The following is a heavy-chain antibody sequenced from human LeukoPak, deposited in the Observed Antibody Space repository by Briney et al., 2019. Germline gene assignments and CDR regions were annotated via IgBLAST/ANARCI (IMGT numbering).Heavy chain of an antibody. CDR2: ISYSGST. Sequence: SETLSLTCTVSAFISSYYWSWIRQPPGKGLEWIGYISYSGSTHYNPSLKSRLTISIDTSKNQFSLKLTSVTAADTAVYYCTRQWFGELFSVFDYWGQGSLVTVSS. J-gene: IGHJ4*02. CDR3: TRQWFGELFSVFDY. D-gene: IGHD3-10*01. V-gene: IGHV4-59*08. CDR1: AFISSYY.